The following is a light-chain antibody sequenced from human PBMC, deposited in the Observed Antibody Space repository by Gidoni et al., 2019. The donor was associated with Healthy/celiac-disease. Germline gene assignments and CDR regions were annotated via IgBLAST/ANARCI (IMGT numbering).Light chain of an antibody. CDR1: SSNIGAGYY. Sequence: QSVLTQPPSVSAAPGQRVTISCTGSSSNIGAGYYVHWYQQLPGTAPKLLIYGNSNRPSGVPDRFSGSKSGTSASLAITGLQAEDEADYYCQSYDSSLSGYWVFGGGTKLTVL. CDR3: QSYDSSLSGYWV. V-gene: IGLV1-40*01. CDR2: GNS. J-gene: IGLJ3*02.